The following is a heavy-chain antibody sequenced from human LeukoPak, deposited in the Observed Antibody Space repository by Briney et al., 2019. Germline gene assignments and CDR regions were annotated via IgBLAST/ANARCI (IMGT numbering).Heavy chain of an antibody. Sequence: PGGSLRLSCVPSGFTFSTFAMIWVRQPPAKGLEWVSSIFPSGGEIHYADSVKGRFTISRDNSKNTLYLQMNSLRAQDTAVYYCAKDSLYYDSSGYLPIWLPTDYWGQGTLVTVSS. V-gene: IGHV3-23*01. CDR2: IFPSGGEI. CDR3: AKDSLYYDSSGYLPIWLPTDY. CDR1: GFTFSTFA. D-gene: IGHD3-22*01. J-gene: IGHJ4*02.